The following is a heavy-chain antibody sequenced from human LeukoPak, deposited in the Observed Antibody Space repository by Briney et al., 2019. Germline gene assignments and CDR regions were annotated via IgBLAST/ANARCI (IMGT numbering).Heavy chain of an antibody. CDR1: GFTFSSYG. J-gene: IGHJ4*02. CDR3: VPTTCGGVAGSNPVDY. D-gene: IGHD3-16*01. Sequence: GRSLRLSCAASGFTFSSYGMHWVRQAPDKVLEWVSSIWYDGSNEYYADSVKGRSTISRDNFKSTMYLQMNSLRAEGTGVYYSVPTTCGGVAGSNPVDYWGQGTLVTVSS. V-gene: IGHV3-33*01. CDR2: IWYDGSNE.